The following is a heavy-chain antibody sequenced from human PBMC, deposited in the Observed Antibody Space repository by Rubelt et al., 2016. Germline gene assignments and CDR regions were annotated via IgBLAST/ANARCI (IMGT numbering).Heavy chain of an antibody. Sequence: EVQLLESGGGLVQPGGSLRLSCAVSGFTFSSYGMSWVRQAPGKGLEWVSAISGSGGSTYYADSVKGRFTISRDNSKNTLYLQMTSLRAEDTAVYYCAKDRAVRGVITTFDYWGQGTLVTVSS. V-gene: IGHV3-23*01. CDR1: GFTFSSYG. CDR3: AKDRAVRGVITTFDY. J-gene: IGHJ4*02. CDR2: ISGSGGST. D-gene: IGHD3-10*01.